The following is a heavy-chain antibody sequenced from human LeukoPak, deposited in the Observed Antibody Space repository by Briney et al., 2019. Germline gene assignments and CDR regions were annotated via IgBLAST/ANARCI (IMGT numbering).Heavy chain of an antibody. D-gene: IGHD3-10*01. CDR3: ARGGGFGEFYYFDY. Sequence: GASVKVSCKASGGTFSSYAISWVRQAPGQGLEWMGWISAYNGNTNYAQKLQGRVTMTTDTSTSTAYMELRSLRSDDTAVYYCARGGGFGEFYYFDYWGQGTLVTVSS. CDR1: GGTFSSYA. V-gene: IGHV1-18*01. CDR2: ISAYNGNT. J-gene: IGHJ4*02.